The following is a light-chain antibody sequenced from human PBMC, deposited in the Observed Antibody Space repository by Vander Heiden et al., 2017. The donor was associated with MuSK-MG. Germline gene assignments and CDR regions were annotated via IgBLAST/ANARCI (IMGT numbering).Light chain of an antibody. CDR3: QESYSIPRT. Sequence: DMQMTQSPSSLSASVGDRVTITCRASQSISSYLNWYQQKPGKAPKLLIYGASSLQSGVPSRFSGSGYGTDFTLTISSLQPEDFATYYCQESYSIPRTFGPGTKVDIK. CDR2: GAS. CDR1: QSISSY. J-gene: IGKJ3*01. V-gene: IGKV1-39*01.